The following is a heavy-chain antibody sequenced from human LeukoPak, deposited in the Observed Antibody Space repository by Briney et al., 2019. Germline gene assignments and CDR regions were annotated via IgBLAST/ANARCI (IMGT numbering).Heavy chain of an antibody. D-gene: IGHD3-22*01. CDR2: IISSGSTI. V-gene: IGHV3-48*03. CDR3: ARQVVVITSDYYYGMDV. Sequence: QSGGSLRLSCAASGFTFSSYEMNWVRQAPGKGLEWVSYIISSGSTIYYADSVKGRFTISRDNAKNSLYLQMNSLRAEDTAACYCARQVVVITSDYYYGMDVWGQGTTVTVSS. CDR1: GFTFSSYE. J-gene: IGHJ6*02.